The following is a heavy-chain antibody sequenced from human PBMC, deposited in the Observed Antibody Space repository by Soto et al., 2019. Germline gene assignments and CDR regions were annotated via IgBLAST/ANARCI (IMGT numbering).Heavy chain of an antibody. V-gene: IGHV1-46*01. J-gene: IGHJ4*02. Sequence: QVQLVQSGAEVRKPGASVTISCKTSGYTFAMHYIHWVRQAPGQGLEWMGMINPNDGSTNYVQRFQGRVTMSRVTSTRTVFLNMSRLTSDDTAVFFCAREDGGGGRRHDFWGQGTLITVSS. CDR3: AREDGGGGRRHDF. CDR1: GYTFAMHY. CDR2: INPNDGST. D-gene: IGHD2-15*01.